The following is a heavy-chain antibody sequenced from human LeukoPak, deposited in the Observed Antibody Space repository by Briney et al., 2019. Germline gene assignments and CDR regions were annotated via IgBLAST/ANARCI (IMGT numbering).Heavy chain of an antibody. J-gene: IGHJ5*02. CDR3: AIDLTVTSTCWFDR. CDR1: GFTFSSYS. Sequence: GGSLRLSCAVSGFTFSSYSMNWVRQAPGKGLEWVSSITSSSSYIYYADSVKGRFTISRDNAKNSLYLQMNSLRAEGTAVYYCAIDLTVTSTCWFDRWGQGTLVTVSS. CDR2: ITSSSSYI. D-gene: IGHD4-11*01. V-gene: IGHV3-21*01.